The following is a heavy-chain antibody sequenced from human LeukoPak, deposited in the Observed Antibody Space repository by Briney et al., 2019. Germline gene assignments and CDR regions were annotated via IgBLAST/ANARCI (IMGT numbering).Heavy chain of an antibody. CDR2: ISSTGAYI. V-gene: IGHV3-21*01. D-gene: IGHD6-13*01. J-gene: IGHJ4*02. CDR1: GFIFSSDS. CDR3: ARGLAAAGTRGPY. Sequence: GGSLRLSCAPSGFIFSSDSMIWVRQAPGKGLEWVSSISSTGAYIYYADSLKGRFTISRDNAKNSLYLQMNSLRADDTAVYYCARGLAAAGTRGPYWGQGTLVTVSS.